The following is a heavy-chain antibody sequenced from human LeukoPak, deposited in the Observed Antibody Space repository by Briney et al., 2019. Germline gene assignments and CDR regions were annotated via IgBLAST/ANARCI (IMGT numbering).Heavy chain of an antibody. J-gene: IGHJ4*02. CDR3: ARLVKWLDYFDY. Sequence: GGSLRLSCAASGFTFNSYGMHWVRQAPGKGLEWVAVIVHDGNNKYYADSVKGRFTISRDNSKNTLYLQMNSLRAEDTAVYYCARLVKWLDYFDYWGQGTLVTVSS. D-gene: IGHD6-19*01. CDR1: GFTFNSYG. CDR2: IVHDGNNK. V-gene: IGHV3-30*03.